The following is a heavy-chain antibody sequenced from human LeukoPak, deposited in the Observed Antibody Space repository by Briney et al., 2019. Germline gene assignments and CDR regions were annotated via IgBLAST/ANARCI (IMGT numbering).Heavy chain of an antibody. J-gene: IGHJ4*02. Sequence: PSETLSLTCTVSGGSISSYYWSWIRQPPGKGLEWIGYIYYSGSTNYNPSLKSRVTISVDTSKNQFSLKLSSATAADTAVYYCARLHRVVVTADYWGQGTLVTVSS. CDR2: IYYSGST. V-gene: IGHV4-59*08. CDR1: GGSISSYY. D-gene: IGHD2-21*02. CDR3: ARLHRVVVTADY.